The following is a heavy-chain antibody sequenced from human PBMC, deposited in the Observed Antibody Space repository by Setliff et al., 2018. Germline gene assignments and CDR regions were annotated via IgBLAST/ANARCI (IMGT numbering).Heavy chain of an antibody. CDR3: ARDRVWGTLGAFDI. Sequence: ASVKVSCKASGYTFTLYYLHWVRQAPGQGLEWMGRTNANSGGTNYAQKFQGRVTMTRDTSISTAYMDLSRLRSDDTTVYHCARDRVWGTLGAFDIWGQGTVVTVSS. J-gene: IGHJ3*02. D-gene: IGHD3-16*01. CDR2: TNANSGGT. CDR1: GYTFTLYY. V-gene: IGHV1-2*06.